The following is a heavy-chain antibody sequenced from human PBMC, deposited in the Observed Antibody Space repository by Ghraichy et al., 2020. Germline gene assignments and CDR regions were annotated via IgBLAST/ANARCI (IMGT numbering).Heavy chain of an antibody. CDR3: AKDSTVVPAALFDY. CDR2: INPNSGGT. V-gene: IGHV1-2*02. D-gene: IGHD2-2*01. J-gene: IGHJ4*02. CDR1: GYTFTGYY. Sequence: ASVKVSCKASGYTFTGYYMHWVRQAPGQGLEWMGWINPNSGGTNYAQKFQGRVTMTRDTSISTAYMELSRLRSDDTAVYYCAKDSTVVPAALFDYWGQGTLVTVSS.